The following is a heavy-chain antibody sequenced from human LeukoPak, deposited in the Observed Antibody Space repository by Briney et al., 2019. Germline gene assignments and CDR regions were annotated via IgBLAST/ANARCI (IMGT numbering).Heavy chain of an antibody. J-gene: IGHJ4*02. Sequence: ASVKVSCKASGYTFTGYYMHWVRQAPGQGLEWMGGIIPIFGTANYAQKFQGRVTITADESTSTAYMELSSLRSEDTAVYYCATNYYDSSGYYRHFDYWGQGTLVTVSS. V-gene: IGHV1-69*13. CDR2: IIPIFGTA. D-gene: IGHD3-22*01. CDR1: GYTFTGYY. CDR3: ATNYYDSSGYYRHFDY.